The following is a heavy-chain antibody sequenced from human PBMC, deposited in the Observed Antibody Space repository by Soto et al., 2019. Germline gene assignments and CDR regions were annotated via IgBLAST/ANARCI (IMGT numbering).Heavy chain of an antibody. CDR3: ARGAYYGSGSYYKRYYYYGMDV. CDR1: GGSFSGYY. Sequence: SETLSLTCAVYGGSFSGYYWSWIRQPPGKGLEWIGEINHSGSTNYNPSLKSRVTISVDTSKNQFSLKLSSVTAADTAVYYCARGAYYGSGSYYKRYYYYGMDVWGQGTTVT. J-gene: IGHJ6*02. D-gene: IGHD3-10*01. CDR2: INHSGST. V-gene: IGHV4-34*01.